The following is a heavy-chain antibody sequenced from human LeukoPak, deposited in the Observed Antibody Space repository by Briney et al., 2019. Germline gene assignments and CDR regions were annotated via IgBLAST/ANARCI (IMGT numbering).Heavy chain of an antibody. Sequence: PGGSLRLSCAASGFTFSSYAVHWVRQAPGKGLEWVAVISYDGSEKYYADPVKGRFTISRDYSKNTLYLQMISLRAEDTAVYYCVKGGTTGTFYFDYWGQGTLVTVSS. CDR1: GFTFSSYA. D-gene: IGHD4-17*01. V-gene: IGHV3-30*04. J-gene: IGHJ4*02. CDR2: ISYDGSEK. CDR3: VKGGTTGTFYFDY.